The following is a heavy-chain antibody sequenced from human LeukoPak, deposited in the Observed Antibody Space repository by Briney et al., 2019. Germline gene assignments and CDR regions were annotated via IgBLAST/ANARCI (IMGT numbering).Heavy chain of an antibody. D-gene: IGHD3-9*01. CDR1: GGSISSYY. Sequence: SETLSLTCTVSGGSISSYYWSWIRQPPVKGLEWIGYIYYSGSTNYNPSLKSRVTISVDTSKNQFSLKLSSVTAADTAVYYCARSPRSNYDILTGYPYYFDYWGQGTLVTVSS. J-gene: IGHJ4*02. V-gene: IGHV4-59*01. CDR3: ARSPRSNYDILTGYPYYFDY. CDR2: IYYSGST.